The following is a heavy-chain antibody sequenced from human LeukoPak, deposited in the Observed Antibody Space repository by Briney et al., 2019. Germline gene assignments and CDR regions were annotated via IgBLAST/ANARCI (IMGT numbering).Heavy chain of an antibody. Sequence: GGSLRLSCAASGFTFSSYAMSWVRQAPGKGLEWVSAISGSGGSTYYADSVQGRFTISRDNSKNTLYLQMNSLRAEDTAVYYCAKEYSSSWYDPLNWFDPWGQGTLVTVSS. J-gene: IGHJ5*02. CDR3: AKEYSSSWYDPLNWFDP. CDR2: ISGSGGST. D-gene: IGHD6-13*01. V-gene: IGHV3-23*01. CDR1: GFTFSSYA.